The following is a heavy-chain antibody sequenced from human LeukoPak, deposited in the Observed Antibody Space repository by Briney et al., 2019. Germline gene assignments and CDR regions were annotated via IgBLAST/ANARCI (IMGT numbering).Heavy chain of an antibody. V-gene: IGHV3-23*01. CDR2: ISGSGGST. CDR3: AKERVPDNYYYYYMDV. J-gene: IGHJ6*03. Sequence: PGGSLRLSCAASGFTFSSCAMSWVRQAPGKGLEWVSAISGSGGSTYYADSVKGRFTISRDNSKNTLYLQMNSLRAEDTAVYYCAKERVPDNYYYYYMDVWGKGTTVTVSS. D-gene: IGHD3-10*02. CDR1: GFTFSSCA.